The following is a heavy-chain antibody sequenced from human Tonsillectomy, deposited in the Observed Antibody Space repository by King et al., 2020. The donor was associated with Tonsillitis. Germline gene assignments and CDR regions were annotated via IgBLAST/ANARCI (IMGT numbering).Heavy chain of an antibody. CDR2: IIPILGTT. V-gene: IGHV1-69*01. D-gene: IGHD3-10*01. CDR1: GGTFSSYV. CDR3: AREGVRGGYFDS. Sequence: GQLVQSGAEVKKPGSSVKVSCKASGGTFSSYVINWVRQAPGQGLEWMGAIIPILGTTNYAEKFKGRVTITADESTSTAYMELTILRYEDSAVYYCAREGVRGGYFDSWGQGTLVTVSS. J-gene: IGHJ4*02.